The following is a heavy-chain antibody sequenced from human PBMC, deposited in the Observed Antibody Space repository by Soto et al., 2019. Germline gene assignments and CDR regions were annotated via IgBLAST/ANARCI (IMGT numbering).Heavy chain of an antibody. CDR3: TRGVVGSSQTPDAFDI. CDR1: GFTFGDYA. Sequence: GGSLRLSCTASGFTFGDYAMSWFRQAPGKGLEWVGFIRSKAYGGTTEYAASVKGRFTISRDDSKSIAYLQMNSLKTEDTAVYYCTRGVVGSSQTPDAFDIWGQGTMVTVSS. V-gene: IGHV3-49*03. J-gene: IGHJ3*02. D-gene: IGHD6-13*01. CDR2: IRSKAYGGTT.